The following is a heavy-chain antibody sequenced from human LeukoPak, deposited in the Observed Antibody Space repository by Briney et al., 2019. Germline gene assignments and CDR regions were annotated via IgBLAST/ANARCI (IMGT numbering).Heavy chain of an antibody. CDR1: VYTFTSYG. J-gene: IGHJ5*02. CDR2: ISAYNGNT. CDR3: ARRYDDRNCFDP. D-gene: IGHD1-1*01. Sequence: ASVKVSCKASVYTFTSYGISWVRQAPRQGVEWMGWISAYNGNTNYAQKIQGRVTMTTDTSTSTAYMELRSLRSDDTAVYYCARRYDDRNCFDPWGQGTLVTVSS. V-gene: IGHV1-18*01.